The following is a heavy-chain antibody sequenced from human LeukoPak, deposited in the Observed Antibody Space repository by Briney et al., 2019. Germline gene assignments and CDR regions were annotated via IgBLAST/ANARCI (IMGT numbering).Heavy chain of an antibody. CDR1: GFTVSSNY. V-gene: IGHV3-53*01. J-gene: IGHJ6*02. D-gene: IGHD3-10*01. CDR2: IYSGGST. Sequence: GGSLRLSCAASGFTVSSNYMSWVRQAPGKGLEWVSVIYSGGSTCYADSVKGRFTISRDNSKNPLYPQMNSLRAEDTAVYYCARRPGGSYYYYGMDVWGQGTTVTVSS. CDR3: ARRPGGSYYYYGMDV.